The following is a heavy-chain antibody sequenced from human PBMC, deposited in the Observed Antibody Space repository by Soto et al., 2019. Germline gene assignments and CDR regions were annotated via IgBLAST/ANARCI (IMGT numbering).Heavy chain of an antibody. D-gene: IGHD3-9*01. CDR2: IYYSGST. J-gene: IGHJ6*02. CDR3: ARVEKTSILTGGQRLFYYYGMDV. CDR1: GGSISRGGYY. V-gene: IGHV4-31*03. Sequence: QVQLQESGPGLVKPSQTLSLTCTVSGGSISRGGYYWSRIRQHPGKGLEWIGYIYYSGSTYYNPSLKSRVTRSVDTSKNQFSLKLSSGTAADTAVYYCARVEKTSILTGGQRLFYYYGMDVWGQGTTVTVSS.